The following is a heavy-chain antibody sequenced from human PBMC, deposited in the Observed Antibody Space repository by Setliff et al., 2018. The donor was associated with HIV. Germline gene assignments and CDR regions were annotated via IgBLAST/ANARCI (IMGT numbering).Heavy chain of an antibody. CDR2: IYYTGDT. Sequence: SETLSLTCTVSGGSINSGEYYWSWSRQRPGKGLEWIGYIYYTGDTYYNPPLKSRVTISIGTSKNQFSLRLSSVTAADTAVYYCARWYTTGRGWFDPWGQGTLVTVSS. V-gene: IGHV4-31*03. J-gene: IGHJ5*02. D-gene: IGHD6-25*01. CDR3: ARWYTTGRGWFDP. CDR1: GGSINSGEYY.